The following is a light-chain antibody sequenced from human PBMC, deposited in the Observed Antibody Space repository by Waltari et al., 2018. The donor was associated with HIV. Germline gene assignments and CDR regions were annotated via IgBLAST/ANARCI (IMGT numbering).Light chain of an antibody. CDR2: EVT. CDR3: CSYANTKGV. CDR1: SRDVGSDNL. J-gene: IGLJ2*01. V-gene: IGLV2-23*02. Sequence: QSALTQPASVSGSPGQSITISCTGTSRDVGSDNLVSWYRQHPGTAPKLIIYEVTKLPSGVSDRCSGSKCGNTASRTISGLQAEDEAEYYCCSYANTKGVFGGGTKVTVL.